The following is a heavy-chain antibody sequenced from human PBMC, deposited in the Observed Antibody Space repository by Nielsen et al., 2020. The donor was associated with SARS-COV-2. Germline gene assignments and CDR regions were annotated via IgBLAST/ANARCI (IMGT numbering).Heavy chain of an antibody. CDR3: ARSGEGIVVVPAAMSVYMDV. J-gene: IGHJ6*03. CDR1: GFTFSSYG. CDR2: ISYDGSNK. Sequence: GGSLRLSCAASGFTFSSYGMHWVRQAPGKGLEWVAVISYDGSNKYYADSVKGRFTISRDNSKNTLYLQMNSLRAEDTAVYYCARSGEGIVVVPAAMSVYMDVWGKGTTVTVSS. D-gene: IGHD2-2*01. V-gene: IGHV3-30*03.